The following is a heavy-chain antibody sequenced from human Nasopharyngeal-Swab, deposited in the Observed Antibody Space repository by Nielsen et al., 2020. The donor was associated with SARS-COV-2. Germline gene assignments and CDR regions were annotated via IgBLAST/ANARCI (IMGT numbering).Heavy chain of an antibody. CDR1: GGSISSYY. Sequence: SETLSLTCTVSGGSISSYYWSWIRQPPGKGLEWIGYIYYSGSTNYNPSLKSRVTISVDTSKNQFSLKLSSVTAADTAVYYCAGLPYDFWRGSRGAFDIWGQGTMVTVSS. CDR2: IYYSGST. J-gene: IGHJ3*02. D-gene: IGHD3-3*01. V-gene: IGHV4-59*08. CDR3: AGLPYDFWRGSRGAFDI.